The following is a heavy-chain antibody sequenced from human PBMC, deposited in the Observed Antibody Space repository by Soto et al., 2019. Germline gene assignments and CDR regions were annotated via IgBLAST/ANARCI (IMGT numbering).Heavy chain of an antibody. J-gene: IGHJ6*02. V-gene: IGHV1-18*01. CDR2: ISAYNGNT. CDR3: ARVIGYYYHMDV. Sequence: QVQLVQSGGEVKKPGASVKVSCKASGYTFTTYDLSWVRQAPGLGLEWMGWISAYNGNTNYAQNLQGRVTMTTDTSTSTAYMELRSLRSDDTAVYYCARVIGYYYHMDVWGQGTTVTVSS. CDR1: GYTFTTYD. D-gene: IGHD3-22*01.